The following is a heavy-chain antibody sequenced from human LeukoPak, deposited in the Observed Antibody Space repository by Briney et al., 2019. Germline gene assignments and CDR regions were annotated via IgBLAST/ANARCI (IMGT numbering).Heavy chain of an antibody. J-gene: IGHJ4*02. D-gene: IGHD5-24*01. CDR3: AREGRDGYNRYDN. V-gene: IGHV1-18*01. Sequence: ASVKVSCRASGYTFSSYGICWVRQAPGQGLEWMGWISAYNGNRDYAQKLQGRVTMTTDTSTSTAYMELRSLRSDDTAVYYCAREGRDGYNRYDNWGQGTLVTVSS. CDR1: GYTFSSYG. CDR2: ISAYNGNR.